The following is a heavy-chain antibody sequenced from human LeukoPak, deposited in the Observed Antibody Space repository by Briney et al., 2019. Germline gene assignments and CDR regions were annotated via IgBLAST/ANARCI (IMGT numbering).Heavy chain of an antibody. CDR3: TTLGYHLDS. CDR2: FAGSDTTT. V-gene: IGHV3-48*03. CDR1: GFDFGAYE. D-gene: IGHD3-22*01. J-gene: IGHJ4*02. Sequence: TGGSLRLSCAASGFDFGAYEMNWFRQAPGKGLEWVAYFAGSDTTTYYADSVKGRFIISRDNARNSLYLQMNSLRAEDTALYYCTTLGYHLDSWGQGTLVTVSS.